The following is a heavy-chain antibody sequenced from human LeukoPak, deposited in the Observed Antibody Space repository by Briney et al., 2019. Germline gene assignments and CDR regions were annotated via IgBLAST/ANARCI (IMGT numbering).Heavy chain of an antibody. J-gene: IGHJ4*02. CDR1: GFTFRSYA. CDR3: LKDRGGTLGNYFDF. V-gene: IGHV3-23*01. D-gene: IGHD3-10*01. CDR2: ICGSGATP. Sequence: GGSLRLSCAVPGFTFRSYAMSWVRQAPGKGLEWVSAICGSGATPPSADSGKGRFTIARDNSKNTLYLQMNSLRPEATAVYYGLKDRGGTLGNYFDFWGRGTLVTVSS.